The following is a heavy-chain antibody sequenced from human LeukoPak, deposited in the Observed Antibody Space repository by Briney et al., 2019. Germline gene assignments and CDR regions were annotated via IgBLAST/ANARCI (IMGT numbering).Heavy chain of an antibody. CDR1: GYIFSNYW. CDR3: ARQAFSSFDY. D-gene: IGHD3-3*02. Sequence: GESLKISCKGSGYIFSNYWIGWVRHMPGKGLEWMGIIYPGDSDTRYSPSFQRQVTISADKSITTAYLQWSSLKASDTAMYYCARQAFSSFDYWGQGTLVTVSS. V-gene: IGHV5-51*01. CDR2: IYPGDSDT. J-gene: IGHJ4*02.